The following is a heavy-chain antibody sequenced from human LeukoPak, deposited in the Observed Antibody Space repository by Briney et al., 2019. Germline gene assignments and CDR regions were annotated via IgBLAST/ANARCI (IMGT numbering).Heavy chain of an antibody. J-gene: IGHJ4*02. CDR1: GFTFSSYS. CDR3: ARVGAAAGTGFDY. Sequence: PGGSLRLSCAASGFTFSSYSMNWVRQAPGKGLEWVSSISSSSSYIYYADSEKRRFTISRDNAKNSLYLQMNSLRAEDTAVYYCARVGAAAGTGFDYWGQGTLVTVSS. CDR2: ISSSSSYI. D-gene: IGHD6-13*01. V-gene: IGHV3-21*01.